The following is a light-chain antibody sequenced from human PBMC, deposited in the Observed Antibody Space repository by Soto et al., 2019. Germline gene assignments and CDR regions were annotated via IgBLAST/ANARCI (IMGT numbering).Light chain of an antibody. J-gene: IGKJ1*01. CDR1: QSISSY. CDR2: AAS. CDR3: QQSYSTPWT. Sequence: IQMTQSPSYLSASFGDRVTITCRASQSISSYLNWYQQKPGKAPKLLIYAASSLQSGVPSRFSGSGSGTDGTITISSLKTEDCATYDCQQSYSTPWTFGQGTKVDIK. V-gene: IGKV1-39*01.